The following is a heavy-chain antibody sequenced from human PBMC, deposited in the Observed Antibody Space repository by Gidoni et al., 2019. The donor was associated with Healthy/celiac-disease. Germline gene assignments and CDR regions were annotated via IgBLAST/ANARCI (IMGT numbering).Heavy chain of an antibody. CDR1: GFTVSSNY. Sequence: EVQLVESGGGLIQPGGSLRLSCAASGFTVSSNYMSWVRQAPGKGLEWVSVIYSGGSTYYADSVKGRFTISRDNSKNTLYLQMNSLRAEDTAVYYCARAESYDFGYYMDVWGKGTTVTVSS. V-gene: IGHV3-53*01. D-gene: IGHD3-3*01. J-gene: IGHJ6*03. CDR2: IYSGGST. CDR3: ARAESYDFGYYMDV.